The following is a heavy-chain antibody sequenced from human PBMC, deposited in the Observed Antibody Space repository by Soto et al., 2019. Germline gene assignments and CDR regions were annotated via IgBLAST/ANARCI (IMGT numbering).Heavy chain of an antibody. CDR3: ATFGSTWPPGDY. D-gene: IGHD7-27*01. CDR1: GGTFSTYV. CDR2: LIPIFGTA. J-gene: IGHJ4*02. Sequence: QVQLVQSGAEVKKPGSSVTVSCKASGGTFSTYVITWVRQAPGQGLEWMGDLIPIFGTANYAQKFQGRVTITAYGSTTTVYMELSSLRSEDTAVYFCATFGSTWPPGDYWGQGTLVTVSS. V-gene: IGHV1-69*12.